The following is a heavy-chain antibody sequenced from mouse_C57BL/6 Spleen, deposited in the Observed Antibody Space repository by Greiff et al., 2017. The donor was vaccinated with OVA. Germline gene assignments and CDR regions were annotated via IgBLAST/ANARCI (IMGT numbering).Heavy chain of an antibody. D-gene: IGHD1-1*01. V-gene: IGHV5-16*01. CDR3: ARVITTVVDWYFDV. J-gene: IGHJ1*03. CDR1: GFTFSDYY. Sequence: EVHLVESEGGLVQPGSSLKLSCTASGFTFSDYYMAWVRQVPEKGLEWVANINYDGSSTYYLDSLKSRFIISRDNAKNILYLQMSSLKSEDTATYYCARVITTVVDWYFDVWGTGTTVTVSS. CDR2: INYDGSST.